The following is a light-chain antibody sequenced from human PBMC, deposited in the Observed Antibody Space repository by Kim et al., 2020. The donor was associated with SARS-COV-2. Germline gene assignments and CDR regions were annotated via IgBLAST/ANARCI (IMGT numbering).Light chain of an antibody. CDR3: MQALQTPPT. V-gene: IGKV2-28*01. Sequence: PVSISFRSSQSLLHSNGFNYLDWYLQKPGQSPQLLIYLGSNRASGVPDRFSGSGSGTDFTLKISRVEAEDVGVYYCMQALQTPPTFGQGTKVDIK. CDR1: QSLLHSNGFNY. J-gene: IGKJ1*01. CDR2: LGS.